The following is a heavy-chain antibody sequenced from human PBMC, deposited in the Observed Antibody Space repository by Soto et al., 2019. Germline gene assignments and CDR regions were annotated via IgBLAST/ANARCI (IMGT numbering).Heavy chain of an antibody. CDR3: ARGGPHIVVVSAIDY. D-gene: IGHD2-21*02. Sequence: SETLSLTCAVYGGSFSGYYWSWIRQPPGKGLEWIGEINNSGSTNYNPSLKSRVTISGDTSKNQFSLKLSSVTAADTAVYYCARGGPHIVVVSAIDYWGQGTLVTVSS. CDR1: GGSFSGYY. J-gene: IGHJ4*02. V-gene: IGHV4-34*01. CDR2: INNSGST.